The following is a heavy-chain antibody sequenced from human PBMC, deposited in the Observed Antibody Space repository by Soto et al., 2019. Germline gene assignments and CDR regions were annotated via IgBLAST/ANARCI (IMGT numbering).Heavy chain of an antibody. J-gene: IGHJ3*02. CDR2: IIPILGIA. CDR3: ANGYSGYDPNAFDI. CDR1: GCTFSIYT. D-gene: IGHD5-12*01. V-gene: IGHV1-69*02. Sequence: SVKVSCKASGCTFSIYTISWVRQAPGQGLEWMGRIIPILGIANYAQKFQGRVTITADKSTSTAYMELSSLRSEDTAVYYCANGYSGYDPNAFDIWGQGTMVTVSS.